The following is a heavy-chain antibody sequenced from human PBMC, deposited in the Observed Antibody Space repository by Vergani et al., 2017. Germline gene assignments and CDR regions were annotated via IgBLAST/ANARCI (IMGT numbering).Heavy chain of an antibody. V-gene: IGHV4-61*02. D-gene: IGHD6-13*01. CDR2: INTSGST. J-gene: IGHJ4*02. CDR3: ASGYSSSWYVY. CDR1: GGSISSGSYY. Sequence: QVQLQESGPGLVKPSQTLSLTCTVSGGSISSGSYYWSWSRQPAGKGLEWIGRINTSGSTNYNPSLKSRVTISVDTSKNQFSLKLSSVTAADTAVYYCASGYSSSWYVYWGQGTLVTVSS.